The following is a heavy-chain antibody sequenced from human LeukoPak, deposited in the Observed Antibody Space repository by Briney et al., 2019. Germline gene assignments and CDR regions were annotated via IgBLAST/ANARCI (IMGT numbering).Heavy chain of an antibody. CDR3: ASGGSSWYNYFDY. J-gene: IGHJ4*02. CDR1: GYTFTSYY. CDR2: IIPIFGTA. V-gene: IGHV1-69*13. D-gene: IGHD6-13*01. Sequence: ASVKVSCKASGYTFTSYYMHWVRQAPGQGLEWMGGIIPIFGTANYAQKFQGRVTITADESTSTAYMELSSLRSEDTAVYYCASGGSSWYNYFDYWGQGTLVTVSS.